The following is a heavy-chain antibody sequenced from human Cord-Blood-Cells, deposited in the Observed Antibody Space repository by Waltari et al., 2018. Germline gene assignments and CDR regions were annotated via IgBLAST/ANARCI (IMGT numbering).Heavy chain of an antibody. CDR2: IRSSSSYR. J-gene: IGHJ4*02. CDR3: ARDQTQDVLGRRSYFDY. CDR1: GFTFSSYS. D-gene: IGHD3-16*01. V-gene: IGHV3-21*01. Sequence: EVQLVESGGGLVKPGGSLRLSCAASGFTFSSYSMTWVRQAPGKGLEWVSSIRSSSSYRDYADSVKGRFTISRDNAKNSRYLQMNSLRAEDTAVYYCARDQTQDVLGRRSYFDYWGQGTLVTVSS.